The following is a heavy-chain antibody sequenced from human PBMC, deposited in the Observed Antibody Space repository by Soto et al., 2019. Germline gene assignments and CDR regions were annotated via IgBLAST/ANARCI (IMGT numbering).Heavy chain of an antibody. J-gene: IGHJ6*02. CDR1: GFTFSNAW. Sequence: GGSLRLSCAASGFTFSNAWMNWVRQAPGKGLEWVGRIKSKTDGGTTDYAAPVKGRFTISRDDSKNTLYLQMNSLKTEDTAVYYCIAAAETYYYYYGMDVWGQGTTVTVSS. CDR2: IKSKTDGGTT. D-gene: IGHD6-13*01. CDR3: IAAAETYYYYYGMDV. V-gene: IGHV3-15*07.